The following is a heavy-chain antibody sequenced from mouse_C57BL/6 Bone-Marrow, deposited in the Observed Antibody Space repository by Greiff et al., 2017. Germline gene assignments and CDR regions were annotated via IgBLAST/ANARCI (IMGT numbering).Heavy chain of an antibody. J-gene: IGHJ3*01. CDR1: GFTFSSYA. CDR3: ARDPFYDYDGAY. V-gene: IGHV5-4*01. D-gene: IGHD2-4*01. Sequence: EVKLVESGGGLVKPGGSLKLSCAASGFTFSSYAMSWVRQTPDKRLEWVATISDGGSSTYYPDNVKGRFTISRDNAKNNLYLQMSHLKSEDTAMYYCARDPFYDYDGAYWGQGTLVTVSA. CDR2: ISDGGSST.